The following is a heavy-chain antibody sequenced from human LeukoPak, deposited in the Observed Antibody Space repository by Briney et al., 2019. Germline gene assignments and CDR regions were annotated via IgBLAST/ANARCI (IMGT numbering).Heavy chain of an antibody. CDR3: ASLSSTSSTAFDI. Sequence: GEPLKIPCKRSGYSFTSYWIGWARQIPGKGLEWMGIIYPGDSDTRYSPPFQGQATISADKSISTAYLQWSSLKASDTAMYYCASLSSTSSTAFDIWGQGTMVTVSS. V-gene: IGHV5-51*03. CDR1: GYSFTSYW. D-gene: IGHD2-2*01. CDR2: IYPGDSDT. J-gene: IGHJ3*02.